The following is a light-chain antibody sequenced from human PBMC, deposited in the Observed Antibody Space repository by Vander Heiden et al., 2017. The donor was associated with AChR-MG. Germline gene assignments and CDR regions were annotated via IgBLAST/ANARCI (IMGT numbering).Light chain of an antibody. J-gene: IGKJ2*01. Sequence: DIQMTQSPSSLSASVGDRVTITCRASQDIGNRLAWYQQKPGKAPKFLLYDASRLGSGVPSRFSGSGSGTVYTLTISGLQPEDFATYYCAKVRTFGQGTKLEMK. CDR2: DAS. CDR1: QDIGNR. V-gene: IGKV1-NL1*01. CDR3: AKVRT.